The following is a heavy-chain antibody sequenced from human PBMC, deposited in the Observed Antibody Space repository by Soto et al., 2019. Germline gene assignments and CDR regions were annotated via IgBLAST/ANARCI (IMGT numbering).Heavy chain of an antibody. D-gene: IGHD4-17*01. V-gene: IGHV3-23*01. Sequence: EVQLLESGGGLVQPGGSPRLSCAASGFTFSIFVMSLVRQAPGKGLELVSAISGSGGDTHYADSVKGRFTISRDNSQMTLYLQMNTLRAEDTAVYFCAKVGRGNGDYWYFDLWGRGTLVTFSS. CDR1: GFTFSIFV. CDR3: AKVGRGNGDYWYFDL. CDR2: ISGSGGDT. J-gene: IGHJ2*01.